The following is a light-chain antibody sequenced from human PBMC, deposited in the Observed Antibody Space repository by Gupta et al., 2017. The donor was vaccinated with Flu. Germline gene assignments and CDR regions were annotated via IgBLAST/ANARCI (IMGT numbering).Light chain of an antibody. V-gene: IGKV2-30*01. CDR2: QVS. Sequence: DVVMTQSPLSLPVTLGQPASISCTSTQNLVYSDGNTYLHWFQQRPGQSPRRLIYQVSYRDSGVPDRFSGSGSGTDVTLNISRVEAEDVGIEFCMQGAHRSFAFGQGTKVEIK. CDR3: MQGAHRSFA. J-gene: IGKJ1*01. CDR1: QNLVYSDGNTY.